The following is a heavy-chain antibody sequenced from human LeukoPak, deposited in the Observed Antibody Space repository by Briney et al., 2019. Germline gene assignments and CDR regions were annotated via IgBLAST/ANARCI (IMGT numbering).Heavy chain of an antibody. V-gene: IGHV3-9*01. J-gene: IGHJ3*02. CDR3: ARRYYYYDSSGPSDAFDI. Sequence: PGRPLRLSCAASGFTFDDYAMHWVRQAPGKGLEWVSGISWNSGSIGYADSVKGRFTISRDNAKNSLYLQMNSLRAEDTALYYCARRYYYYDSSGPSDAFDIWGQGTMVTVSS. D-gene: IGHD3-22*01. CDR2: ISWNSGSI. CDR1: GFTFDDYA.